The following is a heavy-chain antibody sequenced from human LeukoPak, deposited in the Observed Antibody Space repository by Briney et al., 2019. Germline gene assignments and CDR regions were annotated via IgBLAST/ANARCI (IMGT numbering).Heavy chain of an antibody. CDR2: IYTSGST. V-gene: IGHV4-61*02. CDR1: GGSLSSGSYY. Sequence: PSETLSLTYTVAGGSLSSGSYYWSWIRQPAGKGLEWIGRIYTSGSTNHNPSLKSRVTISVDPSKHQFSLKLSSVTAADTAVYYCARGLLWFLDAFDIWGQGTMVTVSS. J-gene: IGHJ3*02. CDR3: ARGLLWFLDAFDI. D-gene: IGHD5-18*01.